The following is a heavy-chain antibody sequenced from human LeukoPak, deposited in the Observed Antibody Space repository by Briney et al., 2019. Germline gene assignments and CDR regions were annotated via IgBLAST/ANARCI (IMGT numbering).Heavy chain of an antibody. CDR2: ISYDGSNK. CDR1: GFTFSSYG. CDR3: AKELYDFSYYYYGMDV. D-gene: IGHD3-3*01. J-gene: IGHJ6*02. V-gene: IGHV3-30*18. Sequence: PGGSLRLSCAASGFTFSSYGMHWVRRAPGKGLEWVAVISYDGSNKYYADSVKGRFTISRDNSKNTLYLQMNSLRAEDTAVYYCAKELYDFSYYYYGMDVWGQGTTVTVSS.